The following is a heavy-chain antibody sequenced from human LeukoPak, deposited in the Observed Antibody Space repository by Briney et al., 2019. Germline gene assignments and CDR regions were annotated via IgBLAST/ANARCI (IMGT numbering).Heavy chain of an antibody. J-gene: IGHJ4*02. CDR1: GGSISSSSYY. Sequence: SETLSLTCTVSGGSISSSSYYWGWIRQPPGKGLEWIGSIYYSGSTYYNPSLKSRVTISVDTSKNQFSLKLSSVTAADTAVYYCARVKQWLVRVYYFDYWGQGTLVTVSS. D-gene: IGHD6-19*01. CDR2: IYYSGST. CDR3: ARVKQWLVRVYYFDY. V-gene: IGHV4-39*07.